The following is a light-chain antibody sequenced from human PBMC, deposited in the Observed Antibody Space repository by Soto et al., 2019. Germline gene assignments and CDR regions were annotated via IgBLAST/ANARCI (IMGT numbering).Light chain of an antibody. CDR2: ANT. J-gene: IGLJ3*02. CDR3: QSYDISLIGLL. V-gene: IGLV1-40*01. CDR1: TSNIGSNV. Sequence: QSVLTQPPSASGTPGQRVTISCSGSTSNIGSNVVTWYQQVPGTAPRLLIYANTIRPSGVPGRFSGSKSGTSASLAIIGLQAEDEAEYYCQSYDISLIGLLFGGGTKVTVL.